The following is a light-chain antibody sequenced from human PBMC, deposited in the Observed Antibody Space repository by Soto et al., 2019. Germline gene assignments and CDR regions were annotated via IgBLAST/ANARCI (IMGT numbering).Light chain of an antibody. V-gene: IGKV3-15*01. CDR1: QSVSSN. Sequence: EIVMTQSPATLSVSPGERATLSCRASQSVSSNLAWYQQKPGQAPRLLIYGASTRATGIPARFSGSGSGTEFTLTISSLQPEDFAVYYCKQYNNWPLPYTFGQGTKLEIK. CDR3: KQYNNWPLPYT. CDR2: GAS. J-gene: IGKJ2*01.